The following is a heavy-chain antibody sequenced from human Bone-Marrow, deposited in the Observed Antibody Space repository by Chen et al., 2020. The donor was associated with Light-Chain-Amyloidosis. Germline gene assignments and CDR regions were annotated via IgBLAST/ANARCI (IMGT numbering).Heavy chain of an antibody. D-gene: IGHD2-15*01. CDR3: ARENSPAATRAFDI. Sequence: QVQLVESGGGVVQPGMSLRLSCAASGFTFSRFSMHWVRQAPGKGLEWVAVMWSDGSTKKYGDSVKGRFTISRDNSKNALYLQMNTLSAEDTAVYYCARENSPAATRAFDIWGQGTLVTVSS. CDR2: MWSDGSTK. J-gene: IGHJ3*02. V-gene: IGHV3-33*01. CDR1: GFTFSRFS.